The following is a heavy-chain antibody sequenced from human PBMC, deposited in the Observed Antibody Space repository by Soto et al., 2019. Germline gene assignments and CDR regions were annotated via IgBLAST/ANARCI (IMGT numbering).Heavy chain of an antibody. Sequence: TQSLTCAVSSCSISSGGYPWSWILQPPGKGLEWIGYIYHSGSTYYNPSLKSRVTISVDRSKNQFSLKLSSVTAADTAVYYCARVTNYGSGSYDYWGQGNLVNVSS. D-gene: IGHD3-10*01. CDR3: ARVTNYGSGSYDY. J-gene: IGHJ4*02. CDR2: IYHSGST. V-gene: IGHV4-30-2*01. CDR1: SCSISSGGYP.